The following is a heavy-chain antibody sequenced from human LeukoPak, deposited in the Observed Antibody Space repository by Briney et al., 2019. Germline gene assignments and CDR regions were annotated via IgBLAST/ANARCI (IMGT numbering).Heavy chain of an antibody. CDR2: INPTGTGT. Sequence: ASVKVSCKASGYTFSNYYMHWVRQAPGQGLEWMGLINPTGTGTNYAQKFRGRVTLTRDTSTTTVYMELSSLRSEDSAVYYCAREESGGYFDYWGQGTPVTVSS. D-gene: IGHD2-8*02. J-gene: IGHJ4*02. V-gene: IGHV1-46*01. CDR1: GYTFSNYY. CDR3: AREESGGYFDY.